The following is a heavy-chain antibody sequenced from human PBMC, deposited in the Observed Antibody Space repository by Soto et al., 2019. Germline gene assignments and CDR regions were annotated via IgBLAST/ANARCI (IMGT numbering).Heavy chain of an antibody. D-gene: IGHD2-21*02. V-gene: IGHV1-18*01. J-gene: IGHJ5*02. Sequence: QVQLVQSGAEVKKPGASVKVSCKASGYTFTSYGISWVRQAPGQGLEWMGWISAYNGNTNYAQKLQGRVSMTTDTSTSTAYMELRSLRSDDTAVYYCARDKGAYCGGDCYSTWFDPWGQGTLVTVSS. CDR3: ARDKGAYCGGDCYSTWFDP. CDR2: ISAYNGNT. CDR1: GYTFTSYG.